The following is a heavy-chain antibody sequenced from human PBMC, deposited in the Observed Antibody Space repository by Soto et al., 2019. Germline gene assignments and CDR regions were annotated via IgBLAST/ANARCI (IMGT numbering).Heavy chain of an antibody. CDR2: ISSSSSYI. D-gene: IGHD6-13*01. Sequence: GGSLRLSCAASGFTFSSYSMNWVRQAPGKGLEWVSSISSSSSYIYYADSVKGRFTISRDNAKNSLYLQMNSLRAEDTAVYYCARDRVGYSSSPYWGMDVWGQGTTVTVSS. CDR1: GFTFSSYS. V-gene: IGHV3-21*01. CDR3: ARDRVGYSSSPYWGMDV. J-gene: IGHJ6*02.